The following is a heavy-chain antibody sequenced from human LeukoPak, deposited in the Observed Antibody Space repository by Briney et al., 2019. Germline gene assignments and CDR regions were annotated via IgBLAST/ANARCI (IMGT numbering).Heavy chain of an antibody. J-gene: IGHJ5*02. D-gene: IGHD3-3*01. CDR1: GGSIRSYY. CDR2: IYTSGST. V-gene: IGHV4-4*07. CDR3: ARSSNDFWSGYYDLNWFDP. Sequence: SETLSLTCTVSGGSIRSYYWSWIRQPAGKGLEWIGRIYTSGSTNYNPSLKSRVTMSVDTSKNQFSLKLSSVTAADTAVYYCARSSNDFWSGYYDLNWFDPWGQGTLVTVSS.